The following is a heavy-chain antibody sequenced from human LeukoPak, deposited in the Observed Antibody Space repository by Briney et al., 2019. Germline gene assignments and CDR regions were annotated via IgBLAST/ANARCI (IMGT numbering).Heavy chain of an antibody. CDR2: IYTSGST. J-gene: IGHJ4*02. V-gene: IGHV4-61*02. CDR1: GGSISSGSYY. Sequence: SQTLFLTCTVSGGSISSGSYYWSWIRQPAGKGLEWIGRIYTSGSTNYNPSLKSRVTISVDTSKSQFSLKLSSVTAADTAVYYCARGRVAFGEGGAYWGQGTLVTVSS. CDR3: ARGRVAFGEGGAY. D-gene: IGHD3-10*01.